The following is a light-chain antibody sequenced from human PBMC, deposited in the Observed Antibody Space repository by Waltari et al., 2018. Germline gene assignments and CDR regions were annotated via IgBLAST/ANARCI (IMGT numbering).Light chain of an antibody. CDR2: AAF. CDR1: QGISSY. Sequence: TCRASQGISSYLAWYQQKPVKAPNLLIYAAFTLHSGVPSRFSGSGSGTDFTLTISSLQPEDFATYYCQQFNTYPLTFGQGTRLEIK. V-gene: IGKV1-9*01. J-gene: IGKJ5*01. CDR3: QQFNTYPLT.